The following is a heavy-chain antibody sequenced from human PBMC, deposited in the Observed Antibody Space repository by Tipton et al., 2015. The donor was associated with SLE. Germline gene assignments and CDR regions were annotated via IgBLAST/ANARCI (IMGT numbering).Heavy chain of an antibody. J-gene: IGHJ2*01. CDR1: GDSFTNDAHY. CDR2: IHNTGST. Sequence: TLSLTCTVSGDSFTNDAHYWGWIRQTAGKGLEWLGRIHNTGSTYYNPSLKSRVTISLDTSTNRFSLRLTSVTAADTAEYYCVRIIRADWYFDLWGRGTLATVSS. V-gene: IGHV4-61*02. CDR3: VRIIRADWYFDL. D-gene: IGHD6-25*01.